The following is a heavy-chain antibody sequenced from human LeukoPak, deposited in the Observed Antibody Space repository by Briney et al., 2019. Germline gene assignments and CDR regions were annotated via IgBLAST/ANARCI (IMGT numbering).Heavy chain of an antibody. CDR2: ISYDGSNK. CDR3: ARDGIQLWLTAPGC. Sequence: AGGSLRPSCAASGFTFSSYAMDWVRQPPGKGLGWVAVISYDGSNKYYADSVKGRFTISRDNYKNTLYLQMNSLRAEDTAVYYCARDGIQLWLTAPGCWGQGTLVTVSS. V-gene: IGHV3-30-3*01. D-gene: IGHD5-18*01. J-gene: IGHJ4*02. CDR1: GFTFSSYA.